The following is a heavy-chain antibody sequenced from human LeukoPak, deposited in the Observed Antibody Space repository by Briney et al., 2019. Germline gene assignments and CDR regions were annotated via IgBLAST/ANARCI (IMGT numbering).Heavy chain of an antibody. D-gene: IGHD3-22*01. V-gene: IGHV4-59*12. CDR3: AFYDSSGYYWDY. CDR1: GGSISSYY. J-gene: IGHJ4*02. Sequence: SETLSLTCTVSGGSISSYYWSWIRQPPGKGLEWIGYIYYSGSTNYNPSLKSRVTISVDTSKNQFSLKLSSVTAADTAVYYCAFYDSSGYYWDYWGQGTLVTVSS. CDR2: IYYSGST.